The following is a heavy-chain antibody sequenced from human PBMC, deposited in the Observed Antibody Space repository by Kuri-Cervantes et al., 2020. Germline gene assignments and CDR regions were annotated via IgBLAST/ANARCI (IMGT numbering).Heavy chain of an antibody. D-gene: IGHD3-22*01. CDR1: GFTFSSYA. J-gene: IGHJ3*02. Sequence: GGSLRLSCAASGFTFSSYAMHWVRQAPGKGLEWVAVISYDGSNKYYADSVKGRFTISRDNAKNSLYLQMNSLRAEDTAVYFCARFLDYYHSSDYYLEDAFDIWGQGTMVTVSS. CDR3: ARFLDYYHSSDYYLEDAFDI. V-gene: IGHV3-30-3*01. CDR2: ISYDGSNK.